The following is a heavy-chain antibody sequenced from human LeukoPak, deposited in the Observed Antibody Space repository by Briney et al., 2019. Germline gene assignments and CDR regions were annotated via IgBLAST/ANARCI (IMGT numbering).Heavy chain of an antibody. J-gene: IGHJ6*03. CDR3: ARVSSGWGYYYYYMDV. Sequence: SETLSLTCTVSGGSISTSNYYWGWIRQPPGKGLEWIGNIFYSGSTYYSPSLKSRVTISLDTSRNQFSLKLTSVTAADTAVYYCARVSSGWGYYYYYMDVWGKGTTVTISS. D-gene: IGHD6-19*01. CDR1: GGSISTSNYY. CDR2: IFYSGST. V-gene: IGHV4-39*07.